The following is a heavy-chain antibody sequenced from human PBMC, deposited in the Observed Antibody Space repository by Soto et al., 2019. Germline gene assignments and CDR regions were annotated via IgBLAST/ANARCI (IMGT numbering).Heavy chain of an antibody. Sequence: ASVKVSCKVSGYTLTELSMHWVRQAPGKGLEWMGGFDPEDGETIYAQKFQGRVTMTEDTSTDTAYMELSSLRSEDTAVYYCATEPLCSGGSCYGMDVWGQGTTVTVSS. D-gene: IGHD2-15*01. CDR3: ATEPLCSGGSCYGMDV. CDR1: GYTLTELS. J-gene: IGHJ6*02. V-gene: IGHV1-24*01. CDR2: FDPEDGET.